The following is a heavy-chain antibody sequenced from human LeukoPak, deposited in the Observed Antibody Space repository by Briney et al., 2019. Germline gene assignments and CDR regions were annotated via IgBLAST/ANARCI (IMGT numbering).Heavy chain of an antibody. Sequence: SQTLSLTCSVSGGSITSHFWSWIRQPPGKGLEWIGYIHYSGSTNYNPSLKSRVTISPDTSKNQLFLKLNSVTAADTAVYYCARLVWLGESPGSWFDSWGQGTLVTVSS. CDR2: IHYSGST. CDR1: GGSITSHF. V-gene: IGHV4-59*11. D-gene: IGHD3-10*01. CDR3: ARLVWLGESPGSWFDS. J-gene: IGHJ5*01.